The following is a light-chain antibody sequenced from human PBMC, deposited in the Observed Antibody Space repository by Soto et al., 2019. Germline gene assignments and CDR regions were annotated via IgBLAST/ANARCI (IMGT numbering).Light chain of an antibody. Sequence: EIVLTQSPGTLSLSPGEGATLSCRASQSVSSSFLAWYQQKPGQAPRLLIYGASSRATGIPDRFSGSGSGTDFTLPISRLEPEDFAVYYCQQYGSSPWPFGQGTKVEI. CDR1: QSVSSSF. CDR3: QQYGSSPWP. V-gene: IGKV3-20*01. J-gene: IGKJ1*01. CDR2: GAS.